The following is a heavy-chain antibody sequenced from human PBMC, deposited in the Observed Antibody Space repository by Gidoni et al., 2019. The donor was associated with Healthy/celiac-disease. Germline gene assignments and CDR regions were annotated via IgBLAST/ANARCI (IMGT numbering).Heavy chain of an antibody. D-gene: IGHD3-10*01. CDR1: GFTFSDYY. Sequence: QVQLVESGGGLVKPGGSLRLSCAASGFTFSDYYMSWIRQDPGKGLEWVSYISSSSSYTNYADSVKGRFTISRDNAKNSLYLQMNSLRAEDTAVYYCAREAMVRGVIIKNYYYYYMDVWGKGTTVTVSS. J-gene: IGHJ6*03. CDR3: AREAMVRGVIIKNYYYYYMDV. V-gene: IGHV3-11*06. CDR2: ISSSSSYT.